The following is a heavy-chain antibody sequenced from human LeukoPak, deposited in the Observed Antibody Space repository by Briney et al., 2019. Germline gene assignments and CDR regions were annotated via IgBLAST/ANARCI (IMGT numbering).Heavy chain of an antibody. CDR3: ARTGRGNWFDP. D-gene: IGHD3-10*01. CDR2: IIPIFGTA. J-gene: IGHJ5*02. V-gene: IGHV1-69*05. CDR1: GYTFTSYY. Sequence: SVKVSCKASGYTFTSYYMHWVRQAPGQGLEWMGRIIPIFGTANYAQKFQGRVTITTDESTSTAYMELSSLRSEDTAVYYCARTGRGNWFDPWGQGTLVTVSS.